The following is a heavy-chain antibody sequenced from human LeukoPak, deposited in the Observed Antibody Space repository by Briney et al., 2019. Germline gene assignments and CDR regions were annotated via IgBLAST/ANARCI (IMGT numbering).Heavy chain of an antibody. D-gene: IGHD6-13*01. Sequence: GGSLRLSCAASGFTFSSYWMSWVRQAPGKGLEWVANIKQDGSEKYYVDSVKGRFPISRDNAKNSLYLQMNSLRAEDTAVYYCARDYAAAGSDAFDIWGQGTMDTVSS. V-gene: IGHV3-7*03. CDR3: ARDYAAAGSDAFDI. CDR2: IKQDGSEK. J-gene: IGHJ3*02. CDR1: GFTFSSYW.